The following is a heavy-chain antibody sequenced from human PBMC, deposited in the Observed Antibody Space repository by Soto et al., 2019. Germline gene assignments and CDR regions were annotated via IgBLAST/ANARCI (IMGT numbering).Heavy chain of an antibody. CDR2: IKSKTDGGTT. CDR3: TTSYIVVVPAANYYYMDV. CDR1: GFTFSNAW. J-gene: IGHJ6*03. Sequence: GGSLRLSCAASGFTFSNAWMSWVRQAPGKGLEWVGRIKSKTDGGTTDYAAPVKGRFTISRDDSKNTLYLQMNSLKTEDTAVYYCTTSYIVVVPAANYYYMDVWGKGTTVTVSS. V-gene: IGHV3-15*01. D-gene: IGHD2-2*01.